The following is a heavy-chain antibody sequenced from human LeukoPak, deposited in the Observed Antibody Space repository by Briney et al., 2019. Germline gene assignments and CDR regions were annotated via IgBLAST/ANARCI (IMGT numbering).Heavy chain of an antibody. D-gene: IGHD2-15*01. CDR1: GFIFRSYE. CDR2: ISSSGTHI. V-gene: IGHV3-48*03. CDR3: TSTNYCSGGGCLSAAFDI. Sequence: PGRSLRLSCAASGFIFRSYETNWVSQASGKGLEWLSYISSSGTHIFYADSVKGRLTIQKHNPKHSLYLQVKSLRDEDTAVDYCTSTNYCSGGGCLSAAFDIWGQGTMVTVSS. J-gene: IGHJ3*02.